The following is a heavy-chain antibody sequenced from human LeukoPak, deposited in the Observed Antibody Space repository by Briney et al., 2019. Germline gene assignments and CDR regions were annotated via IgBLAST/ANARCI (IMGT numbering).Heavy chain of an antibody. V-gene: IGHV4-59*08. CDR1: GGSISSYC. D-gene: IGHD1-26*01. J-gene: IGHJ4*02. CDR3: ARAQVGIVGATEFAY. CDR2: IYYSGST. Sequence: SETLSLACTVSGGSISSYCWTWIRQPPGKGLEWIGFIYYSGSTKYNPSLKSRVTISVASSKTHFSLKLSSVTAADTAVYYCARAQVGIVGATEFAYWGQGTLVTVSS.